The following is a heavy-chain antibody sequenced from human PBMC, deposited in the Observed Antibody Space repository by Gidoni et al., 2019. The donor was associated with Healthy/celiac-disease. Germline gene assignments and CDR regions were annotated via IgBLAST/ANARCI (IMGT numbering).Heavy chain of an antibody. CDR1: GFTFDNYA. CDR3: AKGTHGYGLLGDWFDP. J-gene: IGHJ5*02. CDR2: ISWNSGSI. Sequence: EVQLAESGGGLVQPGRSLRLSCAASGFTFDNYAMHWVRQPPGKGLEWVSGISWNSGSIGYADSVKGRFTISRDNAKNSLYLQMNSLRAEDTALYYCAKGTHGYGLLGDWFDPWGQGTLVTVSS. V-gene: IGHV3-9*01. D-gene: IGHD5-18*01.